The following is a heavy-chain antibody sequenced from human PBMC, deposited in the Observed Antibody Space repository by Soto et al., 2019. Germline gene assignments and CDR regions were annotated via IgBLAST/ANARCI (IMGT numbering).Heavy chain of an antibody. D-gene: IGHD1-1*01. CDR1: GFTFSNAW. Sequence: EVQLVESGGGLVKPGGSLRLSCAASGFTFSNAWMSWVRQAPGKGLEWVGRIKSKTDGGTTDYAAPVKGRFTISRDDSKNTLYLQMNSLKTEDTAVYYCNTETKWNTALSGMDVWGQGTTVTVSS. CDR3: NTETKWNTALSGMDV. J-gene: IGHJ6*02. V-gene: IGHV3-15*01. CDR2: IKSKTDGGTT.